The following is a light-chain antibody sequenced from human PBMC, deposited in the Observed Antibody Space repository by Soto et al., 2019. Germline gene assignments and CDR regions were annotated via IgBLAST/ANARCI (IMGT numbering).Light chain of an antibody. CDR2: ATS. J-gene: IGKJ1*01. Sequence: EIVLTQSPGTLSLSPGERAPLPSRASKSFRSSSLAWYQQKPGQAPRLLMYATSNRATDIPDRFSGSGSGTDFTLTISRLEPEDFAVYYCQQYVTSPRTFGQGTKVEIK. CDR1: KSFRSSS. V-gene: IGKV3-20*01. CDR3: QQYVTSPRT.